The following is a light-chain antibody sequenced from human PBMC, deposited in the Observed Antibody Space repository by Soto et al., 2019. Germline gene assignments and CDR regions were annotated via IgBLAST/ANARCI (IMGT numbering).Light chain of an antibody. V-gene: IGLV1-47*02. Sequence: QSVLTQPPSASGTPGQRVTISCSGSRSNIGTNYVYWYQHLPGTAPKLLIYSNNRRPSGVADRFTGSKSGTSASLAIGGLLYDDEDDDYCAAWDASRSAPVFGGGTKLTVL. J-gene: IGLJ2*01. CDR1: RSNIGTNY. CDR3: AAWDASRSAPV. CDR2: SNN.